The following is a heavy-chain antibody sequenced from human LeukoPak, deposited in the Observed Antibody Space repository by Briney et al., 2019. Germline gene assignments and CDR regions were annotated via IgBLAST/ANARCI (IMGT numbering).Heavy chain of an antibody. J-gene: IGHJ3*02. D-gene: IGHD3-10*01. CDR1: GVSIGSYY. V-gene: IGHV4-59*01. CDR2: IYYSGST. Sequence: SETLSLTCTVSGVSIGSYYWTWIRQPPGKGLEWIGYIYYSGSTNYNPSLKSRVTISVDTSKNQLSLKLTSVNAADTAVYYCARNMVRGVTDSFDTWGQGTMVTVSS. CDR3: ARNMVRGVTDSFDT.